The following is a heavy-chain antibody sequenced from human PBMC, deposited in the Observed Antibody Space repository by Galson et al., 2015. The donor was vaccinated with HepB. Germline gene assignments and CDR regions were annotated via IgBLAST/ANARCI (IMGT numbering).Heavy chain of an antibody. J-gene: IGHJ4*02. D-gene: IGHD5-18*01. Sequence: LRLSCAVSGFTYNNYWMSWVRQAPGRGLEWEANIKQDGSEKYYVDSVEGRFTVSRDNAKKTLYLDMNALSVEDTAVYYCARGWDTDVTSNFDYWGQGALVTVSS. CDR3: ARGWDTDVTSNFDY. CDR2: IKQDGSEK. CDR1: GFTYNNYW. V-gene: IGHV3-7*03.